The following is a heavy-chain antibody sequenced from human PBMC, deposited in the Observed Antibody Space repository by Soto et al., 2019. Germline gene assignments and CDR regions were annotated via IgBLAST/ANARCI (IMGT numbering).Heavy chain of an antibody. CDR2: IIPIFGTA. Sequence: QVQLVQSGAEVKKPGSSVKVSCKASGGTFSSYAITWVRQAPGQGLEWMGGIIPIFGTANYAQKFQGRVTITADESLTTAYMERSSLRSEDTAVYYWARDFPSSSSDPWGQGTLVTVSS. CDR3: ARDFPSSSSDP. J-gene: IGHJ5*02. V-gene: IGHV1-69*01. CDR1: GGTFSSYA.